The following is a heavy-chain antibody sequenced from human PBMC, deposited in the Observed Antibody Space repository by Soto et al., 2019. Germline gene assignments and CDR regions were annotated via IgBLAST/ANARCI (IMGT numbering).Heavy chain of an antibody. V-gene: IGHV4-34*01. CDR1: GGSFSGYY. J-gene: IGHJ4*02. CDR2: INHSGST. Sequence: QVQLQQWGAGLLKPSETLSLTCAVYGGSFSGYYWSWIRQPPGKGLEWIGEINHSGSTNYNPSLKSRVTISVDTSKNQFSLKLSSVTAADTAVYYCARGVVGATTLGYFDYWGQGTLVTVSS. CDR3: ARGVVGATTLGYFDY. D-gene: IGHD1-26*01.